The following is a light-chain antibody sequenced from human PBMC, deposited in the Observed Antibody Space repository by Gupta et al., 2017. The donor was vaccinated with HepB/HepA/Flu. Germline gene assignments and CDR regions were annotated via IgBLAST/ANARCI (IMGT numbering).Light chain of an antibody. CDR2: GAS. Sequence: EIVMTQSPATLSVSPGERATLSCRASQSVSSSLAWYQQKPGQAPRLLIYGASTRATGIPARFSGSGSGIEFTLTISSLQSEDVAVYYCQQYNNWPPRDTCGQGTKLE. CDR3: QQYNNWPPRDT. J-gene: IGKJ2*01. V-gene: IGKV3-15*01. CDR1: QSVSSS.